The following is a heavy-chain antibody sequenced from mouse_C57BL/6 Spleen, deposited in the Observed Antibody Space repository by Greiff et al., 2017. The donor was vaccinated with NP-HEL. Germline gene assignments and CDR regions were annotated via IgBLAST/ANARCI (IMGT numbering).Heavy chain of an antibody. J-gene: IGHJ2*01. D-gene: IGHD1-1*01. Sequence: VQRVESGAELARPGASVKLSCKASGYTFTSYGISWVKQRTGQGLEWIGEIYPRSGNTYYNEKFKGKATLTADKSSSTAYMELRSLTSEDSAVYFCARSGGTTVVGYFDYWGQGTTLTVSS. V-gene: IGHV1-81*01. CDR2: IYPRSGNT. CDR3: ARSGGTTVVGYFDY. CDR1: GYTFTSYG.